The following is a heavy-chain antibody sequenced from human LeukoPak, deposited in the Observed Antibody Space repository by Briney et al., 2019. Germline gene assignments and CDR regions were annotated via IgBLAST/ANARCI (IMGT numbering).Heavy chain of an antibody. CDR1: GGTFSSYA. V-gene: IGHV1-69*01. Sequence: SVKVSCKASGGTFSSYAISWVRQAPGQGLEWMGGIIPIFGTANYAQKFQGRVTITADESTSTAYMELSSLRSEDTAVYYCARDGRYCSGGSCYLDYYGMDVWGQGTTVTVSS. D-gene: IGHD2-15*01. CDR3: ARDGRYCSGGSCYLDYYGMDV. J-gene: IGHJ6*02. CDR2: IIPIFGTA.